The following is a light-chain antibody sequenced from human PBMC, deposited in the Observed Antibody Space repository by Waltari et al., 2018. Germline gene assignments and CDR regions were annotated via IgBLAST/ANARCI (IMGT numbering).Light chain of an antibody. CDR3: ATWDDSLSGRV. CDR1: RSNIGSNY. CDR2: RIK. J-gene: IGLJ3*02. Sequence: QSVLTQPPSASGTPGQRVTISCSGSRSNIGSNYVYWYQQLPGTAPKLLIYRIKRRPSGVPDRFPGSKSGTSAFLAISWLRSEEDADYYCATWDDSLSGRVFGGGTKVTVL. V-gene: IGLV1-47*01.